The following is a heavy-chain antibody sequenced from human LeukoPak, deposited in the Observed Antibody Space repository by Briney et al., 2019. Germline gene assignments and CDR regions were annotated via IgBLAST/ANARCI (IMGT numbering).Heavy chain of an antibody. CDR1: GFTFSSYW. D-gene: IGHD3-16*01. J-gene: IGHJ4*02. CDR3: TRGGVDH. CDR2: INSDGSTT. V-gene: IGHV3-74*01. Sequence: GGSLRLSCAASGFTFSSYWVSWVRQAPGKGLVWVSRINSDGSTTTYADSVKGRFTISRDNAKNTLYLQMNGLRAEDTAVYYCTRGGVDHWGQGTLVTVSS.